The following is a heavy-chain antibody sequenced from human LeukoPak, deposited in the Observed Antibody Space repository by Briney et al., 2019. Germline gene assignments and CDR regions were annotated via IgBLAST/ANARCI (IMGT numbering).Heavy chain of an antibody. Sequence: GRSLRLSCAASGFTFSSYAMHWVRQAPGKGVEGVGVISYDGSNKYYADSVKGRFTISRDNSKNTLYLQMNSLRAEDTAVYFCARYGLRYSGYDIDYWGQGTLVTVSS. J-gene: IGHJ4*02. CDR3: ARYGLRYSGYDIDY. D-gene: IGHD5-12*01. CDR1: GFTFSSYA. V-gene: IGHV3-30-3*01. CDR2: ISYDGSNK.